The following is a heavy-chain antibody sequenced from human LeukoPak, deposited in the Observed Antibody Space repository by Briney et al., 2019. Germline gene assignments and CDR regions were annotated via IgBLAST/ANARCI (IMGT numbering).Heavy chain of an antibody. V-gene: IGHV1-2*02. CDR3: ARVRADCTNGVCYKALGVYYFDY. J-gene: IGHJ4*02. CDR1: GYTFTGYY. Sequence: ASVKVSCKASGYTFTGYYMHWVRQAPRQRLERMGWLKPNSSGIHYAQKFQGRVTMTRETSISTAYMELSRLRSDDTTVYYCARVRADCTNGVCYKALGVYYFDYWGQGTLVTVSS. CDR2: LKPNSSGI. D-gene: IGHD2-8*01.